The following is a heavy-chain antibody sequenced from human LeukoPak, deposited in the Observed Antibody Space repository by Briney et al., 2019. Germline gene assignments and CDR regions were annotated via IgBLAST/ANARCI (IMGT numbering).Heavy chain of an antibody. CDR2: IIPIFGTA. CDR3: ATVYGSGTYYFDY. D-gene: IGHD3-10*01. V-gene: IGHV1-69*13. Sequence: SVKVSCKASGGTFSSYAISWVRQAPGQGLEWMGGIIPIFGTANYAQKFQGRVTITADESTSTAYMELSSLTSEDTAVYYCATVYGSGTYYFDYWGQGTLVTVSS. CDR1: GGTFSSYA. J-gene: IGHJ4*02.